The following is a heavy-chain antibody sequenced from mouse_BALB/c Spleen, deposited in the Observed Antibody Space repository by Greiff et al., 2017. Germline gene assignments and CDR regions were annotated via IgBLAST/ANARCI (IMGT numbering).Heavy chain of an antibody. V-gene: IGHV5-15*02. CDR2: ISNLAYSI. J-gene: IGHJ4*01. CDR3: ARYYYGSSHWAMDY. Sequence: DVMLVESGGGLVQPGGSRKLSCAASGFTFSDYGMAWVRQAPGKGPEWVAFISNLAYSIYYADTVTGRFTISRENAKNTLYLEMSSLRSEDTAMYYCARYYYGSSHWAMDYWGQGTSVTVSS. CDR1: GFTFSDYG. D-gene: IGHD1-1*01.